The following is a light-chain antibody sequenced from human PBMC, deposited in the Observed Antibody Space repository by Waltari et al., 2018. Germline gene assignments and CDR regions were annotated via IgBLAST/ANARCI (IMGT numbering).Light chain of an antibody. CDR2: DVN. Sequence: QSALTQPRSVSGSPGQSVTISCTGTSSDVGAYHDVSWYQQHPDKAPNLMIYDVNKRPSGVPYRFSASKSGTTASLTISGLQAEDESGYYCCSYAGSLYVFGTGTKVTVL. CDR3: CSYAGSLYV. CDR1: SSDVGAYHD. J-gene: IGLJ1*01. V-gene: IGLV2-11*01.